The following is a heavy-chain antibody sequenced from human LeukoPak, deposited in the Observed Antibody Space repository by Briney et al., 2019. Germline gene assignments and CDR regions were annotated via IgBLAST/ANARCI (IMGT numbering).Heavy chain of an antibody. Sequence: PSETLSLTCAVYGGSFSGYYWSWIRQPPGKGLEWIGEINHSGSTNYNPSLKSRVTISVDTSKNQFSLKLSSVTAADTAVYYCARGRSGSGIWYYYYMDVWGKGTTVTVSS. J-gene: IGHJ6*03. CDR1: GGSFSGYY. V-gene: IGHV4-34*01. CDR2: INHSGST. D-gene: IGHD3-10*01. CDR3: ARGRSGSGIWYYYYMDV.